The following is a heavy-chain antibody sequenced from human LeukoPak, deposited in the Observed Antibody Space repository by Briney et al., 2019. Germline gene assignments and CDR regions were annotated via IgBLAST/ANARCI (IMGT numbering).Heavy chain of an antibody. J-gene: IGHJ4*02. CDR1: GFTFSSFG. D-gene: IGHD3-22*01. V-gene: IGHV3-30*02. CDR3: AKDLHGGYSSDY. Sequence: GGSLRLSCAASGFTFSSFGMFWVRQAPGKGLEWVAFIGYEGVHKYYADSVKGRFTISKDNSKATLYLQMNSLRPEDTAVYYCAKDLHGGYSSDYWGQGTLVTVSS. CDR2: IGYEGVHK.